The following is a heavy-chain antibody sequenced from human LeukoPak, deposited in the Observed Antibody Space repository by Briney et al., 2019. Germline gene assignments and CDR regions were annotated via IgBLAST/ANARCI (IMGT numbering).Heavy chain of an antibody. Sequence: SVKVSCKASGGTFSSCAISWVRQAPGQGLEWMGRIIPILGIANYAQKFQGRVTITADKSTSTAYMELSSLRSEDTAVYYCARPGNYYYYYGMDVWGQGTTVTVSS. CDR2: IIPILGIA. J-gene: IGHJ6*02. V-gene: IGHV1-69*04. CDR1: GGTFSSCA. D-gene: IGHD1-1*01. CDR3: ARPGNYYYYYGMDV.